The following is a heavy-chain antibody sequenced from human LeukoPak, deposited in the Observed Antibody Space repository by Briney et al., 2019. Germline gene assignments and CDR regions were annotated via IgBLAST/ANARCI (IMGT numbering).Heavy chain of an antibody. V-gene: IGHV3-23*01. J-gene: IGHJ1*01. CDR1: GFTFSTYN. D-gene: IGHD5-18*01. CDR3: AKVGYSYGPDPAEYFQH. CDR2: ISGTGSST. Sequence: QAGGSLRLSCAASGFTFSTYNMNWVRQAPGKGLEWVSSISGTGSSTYYADSVKGRFTISRDNSKNTLYLQMNSLRAEDTAVYYCAKVGYSYGPDPAEYFQHWGQGTLVTVSS.